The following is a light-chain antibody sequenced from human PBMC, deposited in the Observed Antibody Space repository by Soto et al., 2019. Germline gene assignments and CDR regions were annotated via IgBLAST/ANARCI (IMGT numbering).Light chain of an antibody. V-gene: IGLV2-11*01. Sequence: QCVLTQPRSVSGSPGQSVTISCTGTSTDVGGYNYVSWYQQHPGKAPKLMIYDVSKRPSGVPDRFSGSKSGNTASLTISGLQAEDEADYYCCSYAGSYGVFGGGTKLTVL. J-gene: IGLJ2*01. CDR3: CSYAGSYGV. CDR2: DVS. CDR1: STDVGGYNY.